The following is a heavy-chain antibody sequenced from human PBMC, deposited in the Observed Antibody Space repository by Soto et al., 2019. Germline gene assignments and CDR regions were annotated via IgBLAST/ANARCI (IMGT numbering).Heavy chain of an antibody. D-gene: IGHD6-6*01. Sequence: LSLTCIVSGGSISSSSYYWGWIRHPPGKWLEWIGSIYYSGSTYYNPSLKSRFTISVDTSKNQFSLKLSSVTAADTAVFYCARHRARNWFDPWGQGTLVTVSS. CDR1: GGSISSSSYY. J-gene: IGHJ5*02. CDR3: ARHRARNWFDP. CDR2: IYYSGST. V-gene: IGHV4-39*01.